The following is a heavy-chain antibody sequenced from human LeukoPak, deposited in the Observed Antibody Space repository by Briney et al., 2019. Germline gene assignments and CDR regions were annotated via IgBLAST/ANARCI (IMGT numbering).Heavy chain of an antibody. CDR3: ARDQWYYYGSGSLNY. V-gene: IGHV3-33*08. D-gene: IGHD3-10*01. Sequence: AGGSLRLSCAASGFTFSSYGMHWVRQAPGKGLEWVAVIWYDGSNKYYADSVKGRFTISRDNSKNTLYLQMNSLRAEDTAVYYCARDQWYYYGSGSLNYWGQGTLVTVSS. CDR1: GFTFSSYG. J-gene: IGHJ4*02. CDR2: IWYDGSNK.